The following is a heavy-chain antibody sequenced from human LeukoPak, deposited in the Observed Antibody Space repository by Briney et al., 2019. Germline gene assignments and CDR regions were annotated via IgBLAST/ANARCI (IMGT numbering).Heavy chain of an antibody. D-gene: IGHD6-19*01. CDR2: IIPIFGTA. V-gene: IGHV1-69*05. CDR1: GGTFSSYA. CDR3: ARATPDYSSGRQYDAFDI. Sequence: SVKVSCKASGGTFSSYAISWVRQAPGQGLEWMEGIIPIFGTANYAQKFQGRVTITTDESTSTAYMELSSLRSEDTAVYYCARATPDYSSGRQYDAFDIWGQGTMVTVSS. J-gene: IGHJ3*02.